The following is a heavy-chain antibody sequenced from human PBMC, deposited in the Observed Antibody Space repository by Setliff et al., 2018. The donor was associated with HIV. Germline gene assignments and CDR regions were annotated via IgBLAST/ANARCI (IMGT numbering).Heavy chain of an antibody. J-gene: IGHJ4*02. D-gene: IGHD3-9*01. V-gene: IGHV4-61*09. Sequence: PSETLSLTCTVSGGSISSGYYYWSLIRQPAGKGLEWIGHMYTSGSTNYNPSLKSRVTISVDTSKNQFSLKLSSVTAADTAVYYCARALTGYSPFDFWGQGTLVTVSS. CDR2: MYTSGST. CDR3: ARALTGYSPFDF. CDR1: GGSISSGYYY.